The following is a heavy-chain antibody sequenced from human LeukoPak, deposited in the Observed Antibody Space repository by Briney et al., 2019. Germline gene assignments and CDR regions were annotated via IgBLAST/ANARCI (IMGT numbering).Heavy chain of an antibody. CDR3: ARDSSNWSFDY. Sequence: GASVKVSCKASGYTFTGYNMHWVRQAPGQGPEWMAIINPSSGSTAYAQKFQGRVTLTRDTSTNTHYMELSSLRSEDTAIYYCARDSSNWSFDYWGQGTLVTVSS. CDR2: INPSSGST. D-gene: IGHD6-13*01. CDR1: GYTFTGYN. J-gene: IGHJ4*02. V-gene: IGHV1-46*01.